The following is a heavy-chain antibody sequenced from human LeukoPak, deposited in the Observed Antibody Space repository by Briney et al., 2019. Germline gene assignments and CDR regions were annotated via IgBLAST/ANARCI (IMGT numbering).Heavy chain of an antibody. CDR1: XGSXXXYY. CDR2: IYYSGST. Sequence: XGSXXXYYXSXIRQPPGKGLEWIGYIYYSGSTNYNPSLKSRVTISVDTSKNQFSLKLSSVTAADTAVYYCARPVTIFGVVSFFDPWGQGTLVTVSS. CDR3: ARPVTIFGVVSFFDP. V-gene: IGHV4-59*08. D-gene: IGHD3-3*01. J-gene: IGHJ5*02.